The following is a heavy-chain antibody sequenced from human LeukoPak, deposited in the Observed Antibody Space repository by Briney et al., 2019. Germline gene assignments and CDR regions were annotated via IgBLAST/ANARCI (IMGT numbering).Heavy chain of an antibody. CDR3: ARSIGYYYTMDV. Sequence: GGSLRLSCAACGFSFSDYYMSWIRQAPGRGLEWISYISGSGSDLYYADSVKGRFTISSDNANNSLYLQMNSLRAEDTGVYYCARSIGYYYTMDVWGQGTTVTVSS. CDR2: ISGSGSDL. D-gene: IGHD3-22*01. CDR1: GFSFSDYY. V-gene: IGHV3-11*01. J-gene: IGHJ6*02.